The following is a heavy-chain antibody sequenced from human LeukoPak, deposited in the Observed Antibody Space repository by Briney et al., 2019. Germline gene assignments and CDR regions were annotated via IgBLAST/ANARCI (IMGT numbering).Heavy chain of an antibody. J-gene: IGHJ4*02. CDR2: IYYSGST. CDR1: GGSISSSSYY. CDR3: ARPWPYYDFWSGYYEDY. D-gene: IGHD3-3*01. V-gene: IGHV4-39*01. Sequence: PSETLSLTCTVSGGSISSSSYYWGWIRQPPGTGLEWIGSIYYSGSTYYNPSLKSRVTISVDTSKNQFSLKLSSVTAADTAVYYCARPWPYYDFWSGYYEDYWGQGTLVTVSS.